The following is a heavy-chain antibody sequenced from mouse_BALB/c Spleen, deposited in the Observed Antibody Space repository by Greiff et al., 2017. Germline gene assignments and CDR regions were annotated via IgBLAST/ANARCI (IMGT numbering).Heavy chain of an antibody. Sequence: VHVKQSGTVLARPGASVKMSCKASGYSFTSYWMHWVKQRPGQGLEWIVAIYPGNSDTSYNQKFKGKAKLTAVTSASSAYMELSSLTNEDSAVYYCTRDYYGSSYGYWGQGTLVTVSA. CDR3: TRDYYGSSYGY. J-gene: IGHJ3*01. CDR1: GYSFTSYW. CDR2: IYPGNSDT. V-gene: IGHV1-5*01. D-gene: IGHD1-1*01.